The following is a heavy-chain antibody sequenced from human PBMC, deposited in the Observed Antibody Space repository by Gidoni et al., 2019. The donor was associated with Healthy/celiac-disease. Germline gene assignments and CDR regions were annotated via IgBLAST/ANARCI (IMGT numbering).Heavy chain of an antibody. Sequence: EVQMVESGGGSVQPGGSLRPSCAASGFTFSSYWMHWVRQAPGKGLGWVSRINSDGSSTSYADSVKGRFTISRDNAKNTLYLQINSLRAEDTAVYYCARQRAVVLYYYGMDVWGQGTTVTVSS. D-gene: IGHD2-15*01. CDR3: ARQRAVVLYYYGMDV. CDR2: INSDGSST. J-gene: IGHJ6*02. V-gene: IGHV3-74*01. CDR1: GFTFSSYW.